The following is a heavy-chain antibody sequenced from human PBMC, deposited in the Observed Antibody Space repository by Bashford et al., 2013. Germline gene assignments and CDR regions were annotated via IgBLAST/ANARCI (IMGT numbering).Heavy chain of an antibody. D-gene: IGHD1-7*01. J-gene: IGHJ4*02. CDR3: ARGTEWKYDLYYFTH. V-gene: IGHV3-33*01. Sequence: GSLRLSCAASGFTFSSYGMHWVRQAPGKGLEWVAVIWYDGSNKYYADSVKGRFTISRDNAKNSLYLQMNNLRPEDTALYFCARGTEWKYDLYYFTHWGQGTLVTVSS. CDR1: GFTFSSYG. CDR2: IWYDGSNK.